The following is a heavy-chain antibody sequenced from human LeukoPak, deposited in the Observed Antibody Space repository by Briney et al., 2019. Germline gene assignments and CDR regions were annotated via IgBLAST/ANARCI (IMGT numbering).Heavy chain of an antibody. V-gene: IGHV4-34*01. Sequence: PSETLSLTCAVYGGSSSAYYWSWIRQPPGRGLEWIGEINHSGSTNYNPSLKSRVTISVDTSKNQFSLKLSSVTAADTAVYYCARMRGFDWGQGTLVTVSS. J-gene: IGHJ4*02. CDR3: ARMRGFD. CDR1: GGSSSAYY. D-gene: IGHD3-22*01. CDR2: INHSGST.